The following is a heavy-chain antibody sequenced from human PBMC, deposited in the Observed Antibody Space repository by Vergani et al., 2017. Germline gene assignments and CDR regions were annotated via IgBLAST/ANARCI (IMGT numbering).Heavy chain of an antibody. CDR3: AREPPLTGFFDY. J-gene: IGHJ4*02. D-gene: IGHD3-9*01. V-gene: IGHV1-46*03. CDR2: ISPDGFST. CDR1: GFTFSSYG. Sequence: QVQLVESGGGVVQPGRSLRLSCAASGFTFSSYGMHWVRQAPEQGLEWVGVISPDGFSTFYAQKFQGRVTITRDTSTSTVYVEVTSLRSDDTAVYYCAREPPLTGFFDYWGQGTLVTVSS.